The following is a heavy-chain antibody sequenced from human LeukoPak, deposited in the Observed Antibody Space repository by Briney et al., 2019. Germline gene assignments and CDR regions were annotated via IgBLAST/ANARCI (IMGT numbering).Heavy chain of an antibody. J-gene: IGHJ6*02. CDR1: GFTFSNYW. Sequence: GGSLRLSCAASGFTFSNYWMSWVRQAPGKGLEWVANIKQDGSEKYYVDSVKGRFTISRDNAKNSLYLQMNSLRAEDTAVYYCAKDLGYSSSWIPPSGMDVWGQGTTVTVSS. CDR3: AKDLGYSSSWIPPSGMDV. V-gene: IGHV3-7*01. CDR2: IKQDGSEK. D-gene: IGHD6-13*01.